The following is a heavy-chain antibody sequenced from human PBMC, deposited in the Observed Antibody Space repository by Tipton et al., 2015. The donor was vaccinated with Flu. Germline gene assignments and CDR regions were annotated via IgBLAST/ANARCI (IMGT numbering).Heavy chain of an antibody. CDR1: GDSIGSPYF. Sequence: TLSLTCSVSGDSIGSPYFWGWIRQPPGKGLEWIGNVHQAGSPYYNPSLRGRVIISLDSPKNQFSLEMRAVTAADTAVYYCARRDFSNYVSDPKNWFDRWGQVILVTVSS. V-gene: IGHV4-38-2*01. D-gene: IGHD4-11*01. CDR3: ARRDFSNYVSDPKNWFDR. J-gene: IGHJ5*02. CDR2: VHQAGSP.